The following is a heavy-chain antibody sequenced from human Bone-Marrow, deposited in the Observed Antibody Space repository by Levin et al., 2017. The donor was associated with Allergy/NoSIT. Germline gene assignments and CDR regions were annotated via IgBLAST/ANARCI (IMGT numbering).Heavy chain of an antibody. CDR1: GFAFNTYW. V-gene: IGHV3-74*01. Sequence: RGESLKISCAASGFAFNTYWMHWVRQAPGKGLIWVSRIDSDGTTTNYADSVKGRFTVSRDNAKNTLVLQMNSLRVEDTAVYYCAREYYGFWTGYYYDSWGQGTLVTVSS. CDR3: AREYYGFWTGYYYDS. CDR2: IDSDGTTT. J-gene: IGHJ5*01. D-gene: IGHD3-3*01.